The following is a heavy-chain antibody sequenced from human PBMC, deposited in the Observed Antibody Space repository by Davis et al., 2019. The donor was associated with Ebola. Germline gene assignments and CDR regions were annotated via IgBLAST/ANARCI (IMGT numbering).Heavy chain of an antibody. CDR3: ARTPGRYGSGSD. D-gene: IGHD3-10*01. V-gene: IGHV4-59*01. CDR2: IYYSGST. J-gene: IGHJ4*02. CDR1: GGSISSYY. Sequence: MPSETLSLTCTVSGGSISSYYWSWIRQPPGKGLEWIGYIYYSGSTNYNPSLKSRVTISVDTSKNQFSLKLSSVTAADTAVYYCARTPGRYGSGSDRGQGTLVTVSS.